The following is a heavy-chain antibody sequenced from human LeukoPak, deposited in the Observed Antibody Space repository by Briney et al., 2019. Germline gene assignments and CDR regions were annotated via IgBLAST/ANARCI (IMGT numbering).Heavy chain of an antibody. CDR1: GFTFSSYS. J-gene: IGHJ4*02. CDR2: ISSSSSTI. V-gene: IGHV3-48*01. CDR3: ARDRMVRGVIRFDY. Sequence: GGSLRLSCAASGFTFSSYSMNWVRQAPGKGLEWVSYISSSSSTIYYADSVKGRFTISRDNAKNSLYLQMNSLRAEDTAVYYCARDRMVRGVIRFDYWGQGTLVTVSS. D-gene: IGHD3-10*01.